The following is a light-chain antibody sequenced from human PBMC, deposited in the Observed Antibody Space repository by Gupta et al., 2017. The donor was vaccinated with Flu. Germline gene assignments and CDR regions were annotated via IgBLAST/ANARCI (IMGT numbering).Light chain of an antibody. CDR2: GAA. V-gene: IGKV3-20*01. Sequence: PGTLSLSPGERATLSCRASQTVSSRYLAWYQQKPGQAPSLVIYGAASRSMGITDRFSGSGSGTDFTLTSSRLESEDFAVYYWQFDGTSRTFGQGTRVEIK. J-gene: IGKJ1*01. CDR1: QTVSSRY. CDR3: QFDGTSRT.